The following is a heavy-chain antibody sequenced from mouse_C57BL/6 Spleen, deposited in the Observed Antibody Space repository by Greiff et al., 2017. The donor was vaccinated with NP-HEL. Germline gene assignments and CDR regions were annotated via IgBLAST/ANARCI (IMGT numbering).Heavy chain of an antibody. CDR2: INPNNGGT. J-gene: IGHJ4*01. Sequence: VQLKQSGPELVKPGASVKISCKASGYTFTDYYMNWVKQSHGKSLEWIGDINPNNGGTSYNQKFKGKATLTVDKSSSTAYMELRSLTSEDSAGYYGARGDYYGSRYRAMDYWGQGTSVTVSS. CDR3: ARGDYYGSRYRAMDY. V-gene: IGHV1-26*01. D-gene: IGHD1-1*01. CDR1: GYTFTDYY.